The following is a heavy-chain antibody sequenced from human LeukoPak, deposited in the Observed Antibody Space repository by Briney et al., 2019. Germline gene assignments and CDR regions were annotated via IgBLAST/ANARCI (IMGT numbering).Heavy chain of an antibody. D-gene: IGHD3-3*01. CDR2: ISSSSSYI. Sequence: GGSLRLSCAASGFTFSSYAMSWVRQAPGKGLEWVSSISSSSSYIYYADSVKGRFTISRDNAKNSLYLQMNSLRAEDTAVYYCARDRGGHSITIFGVVTQAPDYWGQGTLVTVSS. V-gene: IGHV3-21*01. CDR1: GFTFSSYA. J-gene: IGHJ4*02. CDR3: ARDRGGHSITIFGVVTQAPDY.